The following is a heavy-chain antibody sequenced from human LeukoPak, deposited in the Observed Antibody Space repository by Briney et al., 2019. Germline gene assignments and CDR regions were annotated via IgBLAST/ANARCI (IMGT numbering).Heavy chain of an antibody. CDR2: ISSGSTYR. CDR1: GFXFNSYT. J-gene: IGHJ4*02. V-gene: IGHV3-21*01. D-gene: IGHD5-24*01. Sequence: GGSLRLSCTASGFXFNSYTMNWVCQAPGKGLEWVSSISSGSTYRYYADSVKGRFTISRDNAESSLFLQMDSLRAEDTALYYCARDSERRDGFSLYFFDYWGRGTLVTVSS. CDR3: ARDSERRDGFSLYFFDY.